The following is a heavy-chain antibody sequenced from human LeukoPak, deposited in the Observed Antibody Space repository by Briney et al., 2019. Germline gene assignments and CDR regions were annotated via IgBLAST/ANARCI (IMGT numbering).Heavy chain of an antibody. J-gene: IGHJ4*02. Sequence: PGGPLTLSCAASGLPYNDYYKRWLRQAPGGGVEWVSYISSSSSYTNYADSVKGRFTISRDNSKNTLYLQMNSLRAEDTAVYYCARVRPAVVVVAATAKVPAYFDYWGQGTLVSVSS. CDR1: GLPYNDYY. D-gene: IGHD2-15*01. CDR3: ARVRPAVVVVAATAKVPAYFDY. CDR2: ISSSSSYT. V-gene: IGHV3-11*05.